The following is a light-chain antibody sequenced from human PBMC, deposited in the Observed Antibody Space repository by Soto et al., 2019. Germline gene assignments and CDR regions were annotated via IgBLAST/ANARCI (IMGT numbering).Light chain of an antibody. CDR3: QQFGISPPIT. CDR1: QSVSSSY. J-gene: IGKJ5*01. CDR2: AAS. V-gene: IGKV3-20*01. Sequence: EIVLTQSPGTLSLSPGERATLSCRASQSVSSSYLAWYQQKPGQAPRLLIYAASSRATDIPDRFSGSGSGTDFTLTISRLEPEDFAVYYCQQFGISPPITFGQGTRLEIK.